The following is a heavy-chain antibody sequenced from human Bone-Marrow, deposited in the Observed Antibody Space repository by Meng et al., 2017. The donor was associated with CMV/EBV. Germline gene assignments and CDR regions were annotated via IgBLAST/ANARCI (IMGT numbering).Heavy chain of an antibody. CDR1: GGSITGYY. CDR3: ATITIFGVDPPSDGMDV. J-gene: IGHJ6*02. Sequence: SETLSLTCTVSGGSITGYYWSWFRQPPGKGLEWIGFIYHSGSTNYNPSLKSRVTISVDTSKNQVSVKLTSVTVTDTAVYYCATITIFGVDPPSDGMDVWGQGTTVTVSS. D-gene: IGHD3-3*01. V-gene: IGHV4-59*01. CDR2: IYHSGST.